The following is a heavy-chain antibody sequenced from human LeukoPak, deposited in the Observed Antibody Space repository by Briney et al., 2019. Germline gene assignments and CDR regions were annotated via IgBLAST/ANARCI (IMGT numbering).Heavy chain of an antibody. CDR3: ARMIVVVITPDYFDY. D-gene: IGHD3-22*01. CDR1: GYSISSGYY. CDR2: IYHSGST. V-gene: IGHV4-38-2*01. Sequence: SEILSLTCAVSGYSISSGYYWGWIRQPPGKGLEWIGSIYHSGSTYYNPSLKSRVTISVDTSKNQFSLKLSSVTAADTAVYYCARMIVVVITPDYFDYWGQGTLVTVSS. J-gene: IGHJ4*02.